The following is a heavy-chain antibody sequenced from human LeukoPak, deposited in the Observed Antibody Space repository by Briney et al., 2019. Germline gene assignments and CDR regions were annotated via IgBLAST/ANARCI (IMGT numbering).Heavy chain of an antibody. Sequence: GGSLRPSCAASGITFRNFWMTWVRQAPGKGLEWVANINRDGSEEYYVGSVKGRFTISRDNAKNSLFLQMNSLSGEDTAVYYCARHYYGSGRIVDWGQGTLVTVSS. J-gene: IGHJ4*02. CDR2: INRDGSEE. CDR1: GITFRNFW. D-gene: IGHD3-10*01. V-gene: IGHV3-7*01. CDR3: ARHYYGSGRIVD.